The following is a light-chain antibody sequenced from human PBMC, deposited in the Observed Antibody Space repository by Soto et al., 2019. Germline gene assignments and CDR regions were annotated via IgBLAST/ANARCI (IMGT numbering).Light chain of an antibody. CDR3: GTWDSSLSVVL. CDR2: DNN. J-gene: IGLJ2*01. CDR1: SSNIGKNY. Sequence: QSVLTQPPSVSAAPGQKVTISCSGSSSNIGKNYVSWYQQLPGTAPKLLIHDNNKRPSGIPDRFSDSKSGTSATLGITGLQTGDEADYYCGTWDSSLSVVLLGGGTKLTVL. V-gene: IGLV1-51*01.